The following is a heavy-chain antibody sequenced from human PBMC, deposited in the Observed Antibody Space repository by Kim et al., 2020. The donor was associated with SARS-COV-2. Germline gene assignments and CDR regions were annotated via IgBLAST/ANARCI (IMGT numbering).Heavy chain of an antibody. CDR3: ARGSRWLGYYYYGMDV. D-gene: IGHD6-19*01. V-gene: IGHV4-34*01. Sequence: SLTSRVTISVDTSKNQFSLKLSSVTAADTAVYYCARGSRWLGYYYYGMDVWGQGTTVTVSS. J-gene: IGHJ6*02.